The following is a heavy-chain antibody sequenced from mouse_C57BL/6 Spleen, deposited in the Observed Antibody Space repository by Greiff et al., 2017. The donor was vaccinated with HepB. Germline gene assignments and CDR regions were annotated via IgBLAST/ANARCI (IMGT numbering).Heavy chain of an antibody. J-gene: IGHJ4*01. D-gene: IGHD1-1*01. CDR3: ARIYDGRSPYYYAMDD. Sequence: VQLQQPGAELVKPGASVKLSCKASGYTFTSSWMQWVKQRPGQGLEWIGELAPSDSYTTSNQKFKGKATLTVDTSSSTAYMQLSSLTSEDSAVYYCARIYDGRSPYYYAMDDWGQGTSVTVAS. CDR1: GYTFTSSW. V-gene: IGHV1-50*01. CDR2: LAPSDSYT.